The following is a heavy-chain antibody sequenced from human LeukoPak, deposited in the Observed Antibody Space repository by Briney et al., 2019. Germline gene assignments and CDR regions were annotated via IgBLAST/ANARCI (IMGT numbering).Heavy chain of an antibody. CDR3: AGSYYDILTGYNAGQVAGTGV. D-gene: IGHD3-9*01. Sequence: KPGGSLRLSCAASGFTFSDAWMNWVRQAPGKGLEWIGSIYYSGSTYYNPSLKSRVTISVDTSKNQFSLKLSSVTAADTAVYYCAGSYYDILTGYNAGQVAGTGVWGQGTMVTVSS. J-gene: IGHJ3*01. V-gene: IGHV4-59*05. CDR1: GFTFSDAW. CDR2: IYYSGST.